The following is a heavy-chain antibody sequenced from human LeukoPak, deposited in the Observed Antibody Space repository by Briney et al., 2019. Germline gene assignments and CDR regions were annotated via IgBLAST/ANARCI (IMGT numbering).Heavy chain of an antibody. CDR2: IIPIFGTA. V-gene: IGHV1-69*01. J-gene: IGHJ6*03. CDR3: ARGADFWSGGGWYYYYMDV. D-gene: IGHD3-3*01. Sequence: SVKVSCKASGGTFSSYAISWVRQAPGQGLEWMGGIIPIFGTANYAQKFQGRVTITADESTSTAYMELSSLRSEDTAVYYCARGADFWSGGGWYYYYMDVWGKGTTVTVSS. CDR1: GGTFSSYA.